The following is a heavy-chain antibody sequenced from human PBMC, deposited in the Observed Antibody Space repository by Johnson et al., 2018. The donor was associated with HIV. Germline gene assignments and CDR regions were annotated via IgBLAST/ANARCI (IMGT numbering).Heavy chain of an antibody. CDR2: ISYDGSNK. J-gene: IGHJ3*02. CDR1: GFTFSSYG. CDR3: ARDESGYDEGFDAFDI. Sequence: QVQLVESGGGVVQPGRSLRLSCAASGFTFSSYGMHWVRQAPGKGLEWVAVISYDGSNKYYADSVKGRFTISRDNSKNSLYLQMNSLRVEDTAVYYCARDESGYDEGFDAFDIWGQGTMVTVSS. V-gene: IGHV3-30*03. D-gene: IGHD5-12*01.